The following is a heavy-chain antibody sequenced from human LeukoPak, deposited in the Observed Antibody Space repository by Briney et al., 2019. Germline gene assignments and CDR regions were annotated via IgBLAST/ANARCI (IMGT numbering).Heavy chain of an antibody. Sequence: PSETLSLTCTVSGGSISSGGYYWSWIRQHPGKGLEWIGYIYYSGSTYYNPSLKGRVTISVDTSKNQFSLKLSSVTAADTAVYYCARDTLYYYGMDVWGQGTTVTVSS. CDR2: IYYSGST. CDR3: ARDTLYYYGMDV. V-gene: IGHV4-31*03. CDR1: GGSISSGGYY. J-gene: IGHJ6*02.